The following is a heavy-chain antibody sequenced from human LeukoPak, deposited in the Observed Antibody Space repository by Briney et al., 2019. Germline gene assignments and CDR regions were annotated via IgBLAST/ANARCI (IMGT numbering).Heavy chain of an antibody. J-gene: IGHJ4*02. Sequence: ASVKVSCKAYGYTFTGYYMHWVRQAPGQGLEWMGRINPNSGGTNYAQKFQGRVTMTRDTSISTAYMELSRLRSDDTAVYYCARELVKQLVWDYWGQGTLVTVSS. CDR1: GYTFTGYY. D-gene: IGHD6-13*01. V-gene: IGHV1-2*06. CDR3: ARELVKQLVWDY. CDR2: INPNSGGT.